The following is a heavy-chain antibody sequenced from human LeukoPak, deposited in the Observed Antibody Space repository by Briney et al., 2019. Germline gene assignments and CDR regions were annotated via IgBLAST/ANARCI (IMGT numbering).Heavy chain of an antibody. CDR3: ARARYEELFDY. CDR2: IWYDGSNK. CDR1: GFTFSSYG. J-gene: IGHJ4*02. Sequence: GGSLRLSCAASGFTFSSYGMHWVRQAPGKGLEWVAVIWYDGSNKYYADSVKGRFTISRDNSKNTLYLQMDSLRAEDTAVYYCARARYEELFDYWGQGTLVTVSS. D-gene: IGHD1-26*01. V-gene: IGHV3-33*01.